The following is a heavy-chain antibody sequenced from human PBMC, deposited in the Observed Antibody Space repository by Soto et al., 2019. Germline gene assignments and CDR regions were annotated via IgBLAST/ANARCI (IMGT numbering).Heavy chain of an antibody. CDR3: ARDAVGDYAYFQY. CDR2: IFYSGST. D-gene: IGHD1-26*01. V-gene: IGHV4-59*01. Sequence: QVQLQESGPGLVKPSETLSLTCTVSGGSISTYYWSWVRQPPGKGLEWIGFIFYSGSTNYNPSLKSRVXXSXDXXKNQFSLKLSSVTAADTAVYYCARDAVGDYAYFQYWGQGTLVTVSS. J-gene: IGHJ1*01. CDR1: GGSISTYY.